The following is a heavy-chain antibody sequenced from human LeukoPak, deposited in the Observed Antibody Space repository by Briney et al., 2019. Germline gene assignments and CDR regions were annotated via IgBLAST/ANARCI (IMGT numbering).Heavy chain of an antibody. Sequence: GGSLRLSCAASGFTFSSYSMNWVRQAPGKGLEWVSSISSSSSYIYYADPVKGRFTISRDNAKNSLYLQMNSLRAEDTAVYYCARSIAVARFDYWGQGTLVTVSS. CDR1: GFTFSSYS. CDR3: ARSIAVARFDY. J-gene: IGHJ4*02. CDR2: ISSSSSYI. V-gene: IGHV3-21*01. D-gene: IGHD6-19*01.